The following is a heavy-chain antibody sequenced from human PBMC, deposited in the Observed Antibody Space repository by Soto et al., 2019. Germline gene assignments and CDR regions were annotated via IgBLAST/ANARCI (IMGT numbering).Heavy chain of an antibody. D-gene: IGHD2-8*01. CDR1: GGSFSGYY. Sequence: QVQLQQWGAGLLKPSETLSLTCAVYGGSFSGYYWSWIRQPPGKGLEWIGEINHSGSTNYNPSLKSRVTISVDTSKNQFSLKLSSVTAADTAVYYCARGQGYCTNGVCQKYFQHWGQGTLVTVSS. V-gene: IGHV4-34*01. CDR2: INHSGST. CDR3: ARGQGYCTNGVCQKYFQH. J-gene: IGHJ1*01.